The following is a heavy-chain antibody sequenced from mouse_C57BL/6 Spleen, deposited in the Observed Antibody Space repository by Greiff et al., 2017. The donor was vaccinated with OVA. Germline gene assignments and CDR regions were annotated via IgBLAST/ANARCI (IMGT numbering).Heavy chain of an antibody. CDR1: GYTFTSYW. V-gene: IGHV1-69*01. CDR2: IDPSDSYT. D-gene: IGHD1-1*01. CDR3: ARFSSYVEAMDY. J-gene: IGHJ4*01. Sequence: VQLQQPGAELVMPGASVKLSCKASGYTFTSYWMHWVKQRPGQGLEWIGEIDPSDSYTNYNQKFKGKSTLTVDKSSSTAYMQLSSLTSEDSAVYYCARFSSYVEAMDYWGQGTSVTVSS.